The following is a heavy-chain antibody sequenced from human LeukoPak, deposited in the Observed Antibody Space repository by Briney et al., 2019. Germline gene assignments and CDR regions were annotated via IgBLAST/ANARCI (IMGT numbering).Heavy chain of an antibody. D-gene: IGHD3-3*01. J-gene: IGHJ4*02. CDR3: ARGAKTIFGVLMHQPGTRELFDY. V-gene: IGHV3-30-3*01. CDR2: ITYDGGNK. Sequence: GGSLRLSCAASGFTFTFYTMHWVRQAPGKGLEWVALITYDGGNKYYADSVRGQFTISRDNSENTLYLQMNSLRPEDTAVYYCARGAKTIFGVLMHQPGTRELFDYWGQGTLVTVSS. CDR1: GFTFTFYT.